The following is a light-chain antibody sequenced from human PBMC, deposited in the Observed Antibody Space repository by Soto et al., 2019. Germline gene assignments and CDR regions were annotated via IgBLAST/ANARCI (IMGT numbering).Light chain of an antibody. J-gene: IGKJ3*01. CDR3: HQYGSPPPT. CDR2: GGS. V-gene: IGKV3-20*01. CDR1: QRIRSSS. Sequence: EIVLTQSPGTLSLSPGERATLSCRASQRIRSSSLAWYQQKPGQAPRPLIYGGSSRATGIPDRFSGGGSGTDFSLTTTSLETEVFSVYYCHQYGSPPPTFAEGPNLNI.